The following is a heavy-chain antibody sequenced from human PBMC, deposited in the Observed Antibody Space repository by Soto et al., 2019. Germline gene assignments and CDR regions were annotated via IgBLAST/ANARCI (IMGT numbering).Heavy chain of an antibody. CDR2: ISWNSGSI. CDR1: GFTFDDYA. Sequence: GGSLRLSCAASGFTFDDYAMHWVRQAPGKGLEWVSGISWNSGSIGYADSVKGRFTISRDNAKNSLYLQMNSLRAEDTALYYCAKGPYLGSGYSAPFEYWGQGTMVTVYS. J-gene: IGHJ4*02. D-gene: IGHD3-22*01. CDR3: AKGPYLGSGYSAPFEY. V-gene: IGHV3-9*01.